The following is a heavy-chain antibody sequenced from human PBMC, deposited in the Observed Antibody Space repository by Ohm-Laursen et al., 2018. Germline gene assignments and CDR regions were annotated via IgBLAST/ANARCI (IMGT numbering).Heavy chain of an antibody. J-gene: IGHJ4*02. CDR3: ARSKKGYSSAI. CDR1: GGSISSHY. V-gene: IGHV4-59*08. Sequence: TLSLTCTVSGGSISSHYWSWIRQPPGKGLEWIGYIYYSGSTNYNPSLKSRVTISVDTSKNQFSLKLSSVTAADTAVYYCARSKKGYSSAIWGQGTLVTVSS. CDR2: IYYSGST. D-gene: IGHD5-18*01.